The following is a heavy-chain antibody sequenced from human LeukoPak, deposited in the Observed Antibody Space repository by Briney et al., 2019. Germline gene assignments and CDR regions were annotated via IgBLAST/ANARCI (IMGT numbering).Heavy chain of an antibody. J-gene: IGHJ6*04. CDR3: ARDGAVAGIGYYYGMDV. D-gene: IGHD6-19*01. CDR1: GYTFTSYG. V-gene: IGHV1-18*04. Sequence: ASVTVSCKASGYTFTSYGISWVRQAPGQGLEWMGWISAYNGNTNYAQKLQGRGTMTTDTSTSKAYMELRSLRSDDTAVYYCARDGAVAGIGYYYGMDVWGKGTTVTVSS. CDR2: ISAYNGNT.